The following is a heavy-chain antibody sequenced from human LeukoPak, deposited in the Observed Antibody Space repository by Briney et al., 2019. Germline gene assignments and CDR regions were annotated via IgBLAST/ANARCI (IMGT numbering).Heavy chain of an antibody. Sequence: SKTLSLTCAVYGGSFSGYYWSWIRQPPGKGLEWIGEINHSGSTNYNPSLKSRVTISVDTSKNQFSLKLSSVTAADTAVYYCARYCSGGSCYSYNWFDPWGQGTLVTVSS. D-gene: IGHD2-15*01. CDR1: GGSFSGYY. J-gene: IGHJ5*02. V-gene: IGHV4-34*01. CDR2: INHSGST. CDR3: ARYCSGGSCYSYNWFDP.